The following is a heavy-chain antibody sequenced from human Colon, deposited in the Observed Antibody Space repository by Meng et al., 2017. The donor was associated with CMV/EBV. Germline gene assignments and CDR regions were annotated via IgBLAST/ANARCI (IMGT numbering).Heavy chain of an antibody. Sequence: SETLSLTCAVYGGSFSGYYWSWIRQPPGKGLEWIGEINHSGSTNYNPSLKSRVTISVDTSKNQFSLKLSSVTAADTAVYYCARKGGYGYSYGRYYYYYYGMDAWGQGTTVTVSS. CDR2: INHSGST. D-gene: IGHD5-18*01. V-gene: IGHV4-34*01. CDR1: GGSFSGYY. CDR3: ARKGGYGYSYGRYYYYYYGMDA. J-gene: IGHJ6*02.